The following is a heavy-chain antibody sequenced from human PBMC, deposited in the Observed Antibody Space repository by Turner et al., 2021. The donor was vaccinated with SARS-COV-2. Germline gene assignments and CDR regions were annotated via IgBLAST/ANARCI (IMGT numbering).Heavy chain of an antibody. CDR3: ARGVYAGTACFDS. V-gene: IGHV3-48*04. CDR2: ITSSGSYS. CDR1: GFTFSSYA. J-gene: IGHJ4*02. D-gene: IGHD1-7*01. Sequence: EVPLLESGGGLVQPGGSLRLSCAASGFTFSSYAMSWVRQAPGKGLEWIAYITSSGSYSTYADSVKGRFTIFRDNASSKKSLFLQMNSLRAEDTAVYYCARGVYAGTACFDSWGPGTRVTVSS.